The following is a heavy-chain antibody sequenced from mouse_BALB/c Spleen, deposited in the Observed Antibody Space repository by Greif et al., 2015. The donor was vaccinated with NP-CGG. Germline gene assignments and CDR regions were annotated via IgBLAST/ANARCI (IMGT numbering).Heavy chain of an antibody. J-gene: IGHJ2*01. V-gene: IGHV14-4*02. CDR2: IDPENGDT. Sequence: VQLQQSGAELVRSGASVKLSCTASGFNIKDYYMHWVKQRPEQGLEWIGWIDPENGDTEYAPKFQGKATVTADTSSNTAYLQLSSLTSEDTAVYYCDGSSYGYWGQGTTLTVSS. CDR3: DGSSYGY. D-gene: IGHD1-1*01. CDR1: GFNIKDYY.